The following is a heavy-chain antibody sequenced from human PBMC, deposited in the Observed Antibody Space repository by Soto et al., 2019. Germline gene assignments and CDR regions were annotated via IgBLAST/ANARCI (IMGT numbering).Heavy chain of an antibody. CDR2: IKSKTDGGTT. D-gene: IGHD3-10*01. CDR3: TTRLEYGSGSYYPPRRYYYYYMDV. CDR1: GFTFSNAW. Sequence: GESLKISCAASGFTFSNAWMSWVRQAPGKGLEWVGRIKSKTDGGTTDYAAPVKGRFTISRDDSKNTLYLQMNSLKTEDTAVYYCTTRLEYGSGSYYPPRRYYYYYMDVWGKGTTVTVSS. V-gene: IGHV3-15*01. J-gene: IGHJ6*03.